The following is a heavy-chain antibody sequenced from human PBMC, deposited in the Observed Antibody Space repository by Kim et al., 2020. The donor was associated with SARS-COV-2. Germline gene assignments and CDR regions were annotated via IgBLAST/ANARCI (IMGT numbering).Heavy chain of an antibody. V-gene: IGHV1-18*01. J-gene: IGHJ4*02. CDR2: T. CDR3: ARESEGELTDY. D-gene: IGHD3-16*01. Sequence: TNYAPKLQGRVTMTTDTSTSTAYMELRSLRSDDTAVYYCARESEGELTDYWGQGTLVTVSS.